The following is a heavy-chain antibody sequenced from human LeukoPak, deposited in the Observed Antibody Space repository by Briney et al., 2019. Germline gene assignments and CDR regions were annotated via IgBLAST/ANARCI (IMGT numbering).Heavy chain of an antibody. Sequence: PSETLSLTCAVYGGSFSGYSWSWIRQPPGKGLEWIGEINHSGSTNYNPSLKSRVTIPVDTSKNQFSLKLSSATAADTAVYYCARGGDYYDSSGQPRGFDYWGQGTLVTVSS. CDR3: ARGGDYYDSSGQPRGFDY. J-gene: IGHJ4*02. CDR1: GGSFSGYS. CDR2: INHSGST. D-gene: IGHD3-22*01. V-gene: IGHV4-34*01.